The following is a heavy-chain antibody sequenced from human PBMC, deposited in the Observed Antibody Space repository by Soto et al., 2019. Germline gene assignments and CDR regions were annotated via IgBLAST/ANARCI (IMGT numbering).Heavy chain of an antibody. V-gene: IGHV4-4*07. J-gene: IGHJ4*02. CDR1: GGSISSYY. Sequence: SETLSLTCTVSGGSISSYYWSWIRQPAGKGLEWIGRICTSGSTNYNPSLKSRVTMSVDTSKNQFSLKLSSVTAADTAVYYCAREDVDTAMSDYWGQGTLVTVSS. CDR2: ICTSGST. D-gene: IGHD5-18*01. CDR3: AREDVDTAMSDY.